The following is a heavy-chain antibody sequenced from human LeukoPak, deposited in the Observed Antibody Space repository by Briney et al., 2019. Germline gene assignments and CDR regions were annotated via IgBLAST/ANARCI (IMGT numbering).Heavy chain of an antibody. V-gene: IGHV3-21*01. CDR2: ISSSSSYI. Sequence: GGSLRLSCAASGLTFSTYMMSWVRQAPGKGLEWVSSISSSSSYIYYAESVKGRFTISRDNAKNSLYLQMNSLRAEDTAVYYCARASYDSSGYLNFDYWGQGTLVTVSS. J-gene: IGHJ4*02. D-gene: IGHD3-22*01. CDR1: GLTFSTYM. CDR3: ARASYDSSGYLNFDY.